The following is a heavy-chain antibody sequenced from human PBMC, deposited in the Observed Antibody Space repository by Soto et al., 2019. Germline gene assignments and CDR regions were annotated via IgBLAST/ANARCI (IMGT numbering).Heavy chain of an antibody. J-gene: IGHJ4*02. D-gene: IGHD3-22*01. CDR3: TRGRFSYDSSGYYYGGYYFDY. V-gene: IGHV3-49*04. CDR1: GFTRGDYA. CDR2: IRSKAYGGTT. Sequence: GRSLRLYCTASGFTRGDYAMSGVRQAPGKGLEWVGFIRSKAYGGTTEYAASVKGRFTISRDDSKSIAYLQMNSLKTEDTAVYYCTRGRFSYDSSGYYYGGYYFDYWGQGTLVTVSS.